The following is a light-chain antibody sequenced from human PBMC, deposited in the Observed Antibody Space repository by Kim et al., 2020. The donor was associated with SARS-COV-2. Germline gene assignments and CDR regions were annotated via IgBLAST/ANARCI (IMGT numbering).Light chain of an antibody. J-gene: IGKJ5*01. CDR2: AAS. CDR1: QNILNN. CDR3: QQFNNWPIT. V-gene: IGKV3-15*01. Sequence: ETVMTQSPATLSMSPGQRATLSCRASQNILNNVAWYQQKPGQAPRLLIYAASTRASDIPARFSGSWSGTDFTLTISNLQSEDFAIYYCQQFNNWPITFGQGTRLEIK.